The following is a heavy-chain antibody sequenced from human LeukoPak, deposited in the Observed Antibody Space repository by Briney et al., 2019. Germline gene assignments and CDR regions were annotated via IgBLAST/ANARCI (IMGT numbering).Heavy chain of an antibody. CDR1: GFPFSASA. CDR2: ISNSGGNT. D-gene: IGHD2/OR15-2a*01. Sequence: PGGSLRLSCAAFGFPFSASAMSWVGQAPGKGLEWVSTISNSGGNTYYANSVRGRFTISRDNSKNTLFLQLNSLRAEDTAVYYCAKASNTLDYWGQGTLVTVSS. V-gene: IGHV3-23*01. J-gene: IGHJ4*02. CDR3: AKASNTLDY.